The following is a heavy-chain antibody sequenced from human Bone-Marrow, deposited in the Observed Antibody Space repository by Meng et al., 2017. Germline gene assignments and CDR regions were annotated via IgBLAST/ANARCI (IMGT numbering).Heavy chain of an antibody. CDR2: ISSGDYAM. CDR3: ARSGRDYYFDF. CDR1: GFTFSDYY. J-gene: IGHJ4*02. D-gene: IGHD1-14*01. Sequence: GGSLRLSCAASGFTFSDYYMSWTRQAPGKGLEWVSYISSGDYAMYYADSVKGRFTISWDNAKNSLYLQMDSLRAEDTAVYYGARSGRDYYFDFWGQGTLVTVSS. V-gene: IGHV3-11*04.